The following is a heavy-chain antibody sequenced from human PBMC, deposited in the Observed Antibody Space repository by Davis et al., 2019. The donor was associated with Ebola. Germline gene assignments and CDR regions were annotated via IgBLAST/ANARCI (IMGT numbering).Heavy chain of an antibody. CDR3: AKHSTIFGVARSDY. V-gene: IGHV3-23*01. D-gene: IGHD3-3*01. CDR1: GFTVSSNY. J-gene: IGHJ4*02. Sequence: GESLKISCAASGFTVSSNYMSWVRQAPGKGLEWVSAISGSGGSTYYADSVKGRFTISRDNSKNTQYLQMNSLRAEDTAVYYCAKHSTIFGVARSDYWGQGTLVTVSS. CDR2: ISGSGGST.